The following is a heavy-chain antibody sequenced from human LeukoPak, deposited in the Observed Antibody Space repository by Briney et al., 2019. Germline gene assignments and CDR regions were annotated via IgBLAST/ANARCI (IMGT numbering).Heavy chain of an antibody. J-gene: IGHJ2*01. CDR2: INHSGRT. D-gene: IGHD6-19*01. V-gene: IGHV4-34*01. CDR1: GESFSGDF. Sequence: PSETLSLTCGVYGESFSGDFWTWLRQAPGKGLEWIGEINHSGRTNYSPSLTSRVTISVDTSKNQFSLRLSSVTAADTAVYYCARHRKSSGWYAGYFDLWGRGTLVTVSS. CDR3: ARHRKSSGWYAGYFDL.